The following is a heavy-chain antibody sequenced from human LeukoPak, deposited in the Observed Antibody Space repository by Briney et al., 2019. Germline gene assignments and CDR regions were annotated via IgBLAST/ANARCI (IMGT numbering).Heavy chain of an antibody. J-gene: IGHJ4*02. CDR2: IYYSGNT. D-gene: IGHD3/OR15-3a*01. Sequence: SETLSLTCTVSGVSISSSNSYWGWIRQPPGKGLEWIGSIYYSGNTYYNAPLKSQVSISIDTSKNQFSLRLTSVTAADTAVYYCARQTGSGLFILPGGQGTLVTVSS. CDR1: GVSISSSNSY. V-gene: IGHV4-39*01. CDR3: ARQTGSGLFILP.